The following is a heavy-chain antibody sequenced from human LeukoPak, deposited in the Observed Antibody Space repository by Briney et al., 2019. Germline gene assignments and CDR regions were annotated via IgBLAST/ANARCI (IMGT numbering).Heavy chain of an antibody. V-gene: IGHV3-23*01. CDR2: ISGSGGST. CDR1: GLTFSSYA. CDR3: AKDRDIVVVPADFDY. D-gene: IGHD2-2*01. J-gene: IGHJ4*02. Sequence: GGSLRLSCAVSGLTFSSYAMSWVRQAPGKGLEWVSAISGSGGSTYYADSVKGRFTISRDNSKNTLYLQMNSLRAEDTAVYYCAKDRDIVVVPADFDYWGQGTLVTVSS.